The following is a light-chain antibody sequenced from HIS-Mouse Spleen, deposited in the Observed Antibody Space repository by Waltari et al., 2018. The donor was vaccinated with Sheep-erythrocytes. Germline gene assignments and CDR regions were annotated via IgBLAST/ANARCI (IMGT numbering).Light chain of an antibody. CDR1: PRLLHSNGYNY. J-gene: IGKJ3*01. V-gene: IGKV2-28*01. CDR3: MQALQTPIFT. CDR2: LGS. Sequence: DIVMTQSPLSLPVTPGEPASIPCRSSPRLLHSNGYNYLDWYLQKPGQSPQLLIYLGSNRASGVPDRFSGSGSGTDFTLKISRVEAEDVGVYYCMQALQTPIFTFGPGTKVEIK.